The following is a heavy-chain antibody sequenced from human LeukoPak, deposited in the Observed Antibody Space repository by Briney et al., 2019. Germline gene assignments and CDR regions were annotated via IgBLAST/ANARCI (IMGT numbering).Heavy chain of an antibody. CDR2: ISTNGGTT. CDR3: ARATMVRGVTNYFDC. V-gene: IGHV3-64*04. J-gene: IGHJ4*02. D-gene: IGHD3-10*01. Sequence: GGSLRLSCSASGFTFSSYAMHWVRQAPGKGLEYVSGISTNGGTTYYADSVKGRFTISRDNSKNTLYLQMNSLRAEDTAVYYCARATMVRGVTNYFDCWGQGTLVTVSS. CDR1: GFTFSSYA.